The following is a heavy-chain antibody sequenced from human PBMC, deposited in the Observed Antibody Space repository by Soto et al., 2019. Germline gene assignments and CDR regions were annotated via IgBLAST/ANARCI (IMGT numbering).Heavy chain of an antibody. CDR2: IYYSGST. Sequence: QVQLQESGPGLVKPSETLSLTCTVSGGSVSSGSYYWSWIRQPPGKGLEWIGYIYYSGSTNYNPSLKSRVTISVDTSKTQFSLKLSSVTAADTAVYYCARGRIVLVPAAINWFDPWGQGTLVTVSS. J-gene: IGHJ5*02. CDR3: ARGRIVLVPAAINWFDP. V-gene: IGHV4-61*01. CDR1: GGSVSSGSYY. D-gene: IGHD2-2*02.